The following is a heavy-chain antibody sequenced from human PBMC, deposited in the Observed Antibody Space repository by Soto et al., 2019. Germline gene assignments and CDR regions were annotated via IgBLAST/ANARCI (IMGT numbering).Heavy chain of an antibody. CDR3: AIAVAGPTAIAY. CDR2: INGDGSST. Sequence: EVQLVESGGGLVQPGASLRLSCVVSGFTISSYWMHWVRQAPGKGLVWVSRINGDGSSTNYADSVKGRFTISRDNAKNTLYLQMNTLRAEDTAVYYCAIAVAGPTAIAYWGQGNQVTVSS. CDR1: GFTISSYW. V-gene: IGHV3-74*01. D-gene: IGHD6-19*01. J-gene: IGHJ4*02.